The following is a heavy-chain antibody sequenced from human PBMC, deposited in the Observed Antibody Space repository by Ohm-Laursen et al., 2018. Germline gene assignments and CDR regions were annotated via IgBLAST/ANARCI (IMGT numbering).Heavy chain of an antibody. D-gene: IGHD1-26*01. J-gene: IGHJ3*02. CDR3: ARVTGSYLAPVTFDI. V-gene: IGHV4-4*07. Sequence: GTLSLTCSVSGDSISSYYWSWIRQPAGKGLEWIGRIYTSGSTNYNPSLKSLVTISVDTSKNQFSLKLSSVTAADTAVYYCARVTGSYLAPVTFDIWGQGTMVTVSS. CDR2: IYTSGST. CDR1: GDSISSYY.